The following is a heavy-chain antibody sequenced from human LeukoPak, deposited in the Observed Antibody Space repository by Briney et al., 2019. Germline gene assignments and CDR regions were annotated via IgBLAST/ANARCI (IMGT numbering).Heavy chain of an antibody. D-gene: IGHD3-10*01. CDR3: ARDLHGPGENWFDP. J-gene: IGHJ5*02. CDR2: IYYSGST. V-gene: IGHV4-39*02. Sequence: PSETLSLTCTVSGGSISSSSYYGGWIRQPPGKGLEWIGSIYYSGSTYYNPSLKSRVTISVDTSKNQFSLKLSSVTAADTAVYYCARDLHGPGENWFDPWGQGTLVTVSS. CDR1: GGSISSSSYY.